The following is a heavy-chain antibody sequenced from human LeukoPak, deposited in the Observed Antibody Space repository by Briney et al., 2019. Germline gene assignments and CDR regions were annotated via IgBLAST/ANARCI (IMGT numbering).Heavy chain of an antibody. CDR2: ISCSGGST. CDR1: GFTFSSYA. Sequence: PGGSLRLSCAASGFTFSSYAMSWVRQAPGKGLEWVSAISCSGGSTYYADSVKGRFTISRENYKNTLYLQMNSLRDEDKAVYYCAKDKRYYGSGSIPGWGQGTMVTVSS. V-gene: IGHV3-23*01. J-gene: IGHJ4*02. CDR3: AKDKRYYGSGSIPG. D-gene: IGHD3-10*01.